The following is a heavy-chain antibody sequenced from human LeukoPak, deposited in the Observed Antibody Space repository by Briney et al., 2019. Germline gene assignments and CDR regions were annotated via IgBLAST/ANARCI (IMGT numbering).Heavy chain of an antibody. V-gene: IGHV3-53*01. CDR3: ASGRGGYSYGYFDY. Sequence: GGSLRLSCAASGFTVSSNYLSWVRQAPGKGLEWVSVIYSGGSTYYADSVKGRFTISRDNSKNTLCLQMNSLRAEDTAVYYCASGRGGYSYGYFDYWGQGTLVTVSS. CDR2: IYSGGST. J-gene: IGHJ4*02. D-gene: IGHD5-18*01. CDR1: GFTVSSNY.